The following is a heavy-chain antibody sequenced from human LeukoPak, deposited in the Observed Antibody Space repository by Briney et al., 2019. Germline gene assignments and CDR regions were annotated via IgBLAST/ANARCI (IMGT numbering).Heavy chain of an antibody. CDR2: IKQDGSEK. CDR1: GFTFSSYW. J-gene: IGHJ4*02. D-gene: IGHD6-13*01. CDR3: AREGERQQPYFDY. Sequence: PGGSLRLSCAASGFTFSSYWMSWVRQAPGKGLEWVANIKQDGSEKYYVDSVKGRFTISRDNAKNSLYLQMNSLRAEDTAVYYCAREGERQQPYFDYWGQGTLVTVSS. V-gene: IGHV3-7*01.